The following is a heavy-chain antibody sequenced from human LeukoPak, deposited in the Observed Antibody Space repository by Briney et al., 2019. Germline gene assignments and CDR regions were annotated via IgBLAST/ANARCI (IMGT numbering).Heavy chain of an antibody. CDR1: GGSISSSNW. D-gene: IGHD3-22*01. V-gene: IGHV4-4*02. J-gene: IGHJ6*02. CDR2: IYHSGST. CDR3: ARYSRYYDSSGYYSGYYYYYGMDV. Sequence: SETLSLTCAVSGGSISSSNWWSWVRQPPGKGLEWIGKIYHSGSTNYNPSLKSRVTISVDKSKNQFSLKLSSVTAADTAVYYCARYSRYYDSSGYYSGYYYYYGMDVWGQGTTVTVSS.